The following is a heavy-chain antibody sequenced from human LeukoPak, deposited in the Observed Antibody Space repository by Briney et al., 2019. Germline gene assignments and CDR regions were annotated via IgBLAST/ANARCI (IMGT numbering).Heavy chain of an antibody. CDR1: GYTFTGNH. CDR3: ARDLSRSYDY. J-gene: IGHJ4*02. D-gene: IGHD1-26*01. CDR2: INPSSGGT. V-gene: IGHV1-2*02. Sequence: ASVKVSCKASGYTFTGNHIHWVRQAPGQGLEWMGLINPSSGGTNYAQEFQGRVTMTRDTSISTAYMELSRLRSDDTAVYYCARDLSRSYDYWGQGTLVTVSS.